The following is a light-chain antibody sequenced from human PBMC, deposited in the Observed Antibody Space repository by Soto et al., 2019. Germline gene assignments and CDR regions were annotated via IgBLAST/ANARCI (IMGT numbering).Light chain of an antibody. CDR2: AAS. CDR3: QQLLSYPLT. Sequence: DIQMTQTPSSLSASVGDRVTITCRASQTISSWLAWYQQKPGKAPKLLIYAASTLQSGVPLSFSGSVSGTSFTLTISSLQPEDFATYYCQQLLSYPLTFGQGTRLEIK. V-gene: IGKV1-9*01. J-gene: IGKJ5*01. CDR1: QTISSW.